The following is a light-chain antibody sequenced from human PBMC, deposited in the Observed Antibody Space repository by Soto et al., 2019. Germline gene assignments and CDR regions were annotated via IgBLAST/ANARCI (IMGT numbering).Light chain of an antibody. CDR3: QQTYRSVT. Sequence: DIQLTQSPSSLSSSIGDRVTITCRASQDISSYLNWYQQKPGRAPNLLIYGASTLQGGVPSRFSGRASGTEFTLTISGLQPADVATYYCQQTYRSVTCGQGTRLE. V-gene: IGKV1-39*01. J-gene: IGKJ5*01. CDR2: GAS. CDR1: QDISSY.